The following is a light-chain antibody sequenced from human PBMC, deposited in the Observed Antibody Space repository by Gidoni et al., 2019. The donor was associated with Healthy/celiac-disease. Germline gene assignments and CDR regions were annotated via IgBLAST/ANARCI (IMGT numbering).Light chain of an antibody. CDR1: SSNIGAGYD. CDR3: QSYDSSLSGYVV. Sequence: QSVLTQPPSVSGAPGQRVTISCPGSSSNIGAGYDVHWYQQLPGTAPKLLLYGNSNRPSGVPDRFSGSKSGTSASLAITGLQAEDEADYYCQSYDSSLSGYVVFGGGTKLTVL. CDR2: GNS. J-gene: IGLJ2*01. V-gene: IGLV1-40*01.